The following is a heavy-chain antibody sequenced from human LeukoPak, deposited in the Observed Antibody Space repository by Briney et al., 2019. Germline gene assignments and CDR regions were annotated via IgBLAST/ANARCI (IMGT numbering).Heavy chain of an antibody. V-gene: IGHV3-21*01. D-gene: IGHD6-13*01. J-gene: IGHJ1*01. Sequence: GGSLRLSCAASGFTFSSYSMNWVRQAPGKGLEWVSSISFDSAYIYSADSVKGRFTTSRDNAKNSLYLQMNSLRAEDTAVYYCTTPAAGPRAEYSQHWGQGTLVIVSS. CDR3: TTPAAGPRAEYSQH. CDR1: GFTFSSYS. CDR2: ISFDSAYI.